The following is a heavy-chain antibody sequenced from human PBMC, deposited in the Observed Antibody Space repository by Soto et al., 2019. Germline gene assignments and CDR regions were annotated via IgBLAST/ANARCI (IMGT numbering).Heavy chain of an antibody. V-gene: IGHV3-53*01. Sequence: QLEESGGGLIQPGGSLRLSCAASGFTVSSNDMNWVRQAPGKGLEWVSIIYSGGTTYYADSVKGRFTISRDNSKNTVFLQMNSLRIEDTAVYYCTRYSEDGTKGRWFDVWGQGTLVIVSS. J-gene: IGHJ5*02. D-gene: IGHD2-15*01. CDR3: TRYSEDGTKGRWFDV. CDR1: GFTVSSND. CDR2: IYSGGTT.